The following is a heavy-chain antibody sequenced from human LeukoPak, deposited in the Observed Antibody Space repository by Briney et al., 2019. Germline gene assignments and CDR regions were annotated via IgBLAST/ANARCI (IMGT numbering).Heavy chain of an antibody. CDR2: IHSSGGT. V-gene: IGHV4-59*12. D-gene: IGHD3-10*01. J-gene: IGHJ4*02. CDR1: GGSISSYY. CDR3: ARGNYGSGSYYVVDFDY. Sequence: SETLSLTCTVSGGSISSYYWSWIRQPPGKGLEWVGYIHSSGGTNSNPSLKSRLSMSIDPSKNQFSLKLNSVIAADTAVYYCARGNYGSGSYYVVDFDYWGRGTLVTVSS.